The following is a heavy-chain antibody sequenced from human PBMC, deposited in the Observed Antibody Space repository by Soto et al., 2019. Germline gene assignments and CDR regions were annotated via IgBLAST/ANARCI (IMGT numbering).Heavy chain of an antibody. CDR3: ERGTGSSWFDP. CDR1: GYIFREYH. CDR2: VSPRRDER. D-gene: IGHD1-1*01. Sequence: GASVKVSCKASGYIFREYHIHWVRQAPGQGLEWMGYVSPRRDERNYAQKFQGRVAMTLDTSISTGYMELGDLRFDDTAVYYCERGTGSSWFDPWGQGTLVTVSS. V-gene: IGHV1-2*02. J-gene: IGHJ5*02.